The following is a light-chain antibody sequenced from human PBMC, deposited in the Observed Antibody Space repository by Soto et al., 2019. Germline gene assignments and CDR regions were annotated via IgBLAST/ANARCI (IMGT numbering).Light chain of an antibody. Sequence: QSVLTQPRSVSGSPGQSVTISCTGSSSDVGNYNYVSWYQHHPGKAPKLIISDVSRRPSGVPDRFCGSKSGNTASLTISVLQAEEEADYYCCSYAGSYTVVFGGGTKLTVL. CDR1: SSDVGNYNY. CDR2: DVS. J-gene: IGLJ2*01. CDR3: CSYAGSYTVV. V-gene: IGLV2-11*01.